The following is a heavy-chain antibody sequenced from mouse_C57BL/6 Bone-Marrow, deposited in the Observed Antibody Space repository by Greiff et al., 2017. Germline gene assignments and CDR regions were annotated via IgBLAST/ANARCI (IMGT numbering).Heavy chain of an antibody. CDR3: AREEDGYHWYFDV. CDR2: IDPSDSYT. J-gene: IGHJ1*03. Sequence: QVQLQQPGAELVMPGASVKLSCKASGYTFTSYWMHWVKPRPGQGLEWIGEIDPSDSYTNYNQKFKGTSALTVDKSSSTAYKQLSSLTSEDAAVYYCAREEDGYHWYFDVWGTGTTVTVSS. CDR1: GYTFTSYW. V-gene: IGHV1-69*01. D-gene: IGHD2-3*01.